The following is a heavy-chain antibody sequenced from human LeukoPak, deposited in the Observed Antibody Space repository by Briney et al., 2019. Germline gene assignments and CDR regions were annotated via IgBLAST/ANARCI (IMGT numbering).Heavy chain of an antibody. J-gene: IGHJ4*02. CDR2: IYYSGNT. Sequence: PSETLSLTCTVSGGSISSYYWSWIRQPPGKGLEWIGYIYYSGNTNYNPSLNSRVTISVNTSRNQFSLKLSSVTAADTAVYYCARSRDGYNEDDYWGQGTLVTVSS. CDR1: GGSISSYY. CDR3: ARSRDGYNEDDY. V-gene: IGHV4-59*01. D-gene: IGHD5-24*01.